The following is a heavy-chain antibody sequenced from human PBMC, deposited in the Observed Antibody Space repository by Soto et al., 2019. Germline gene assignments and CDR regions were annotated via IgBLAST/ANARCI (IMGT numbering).Heavy chain of an antibody. Sequence: QVQLQESGSGLVKPSQSLSLTCTVSGVSLNTADTWWSWIRQSPGKGLEFIGYYHSGGSTYYDASFRSRVIISADTSNRQFSLKLSSVTVADTAVYFCVRSRQKEIGNDYGLDVWGQGTTVTVSS. CDR1: GVSLNTADTW. D-gene: IGHD2-15*01. CDR3: VRSRQKEIGNDYGLDV. CDR2: YHSGGST. V-gene: IGHV4-30-4*01. J-gene: IGHJ6*02.